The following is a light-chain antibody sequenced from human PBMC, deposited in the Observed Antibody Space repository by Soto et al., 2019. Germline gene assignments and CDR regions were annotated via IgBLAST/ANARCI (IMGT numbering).Light chain of an antibody. Sequence: QSVLTQPRSVSGFPGQSVTISCSGTSSDIGGYDFVSWYQQHPGKVPKLIIYDVTKRPSGVPDRFSGSKSGNTASLTISGIQAEDEADYYCCSYGGYFNFVVFGGGTQLTVL. J-gene: IGLJ2*01. CDR1: SSDIGGYDF. CDR2: DVT. CDR3: CSYGGYFNFVV. V-gene: IGLV2-11*01.